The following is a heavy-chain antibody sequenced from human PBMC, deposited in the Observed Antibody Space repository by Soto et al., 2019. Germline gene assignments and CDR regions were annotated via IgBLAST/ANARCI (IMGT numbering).Heavy chain of an antibody. V-gene: IGHV3-15*01. J-gene: IGHJ6*03. D-gene: IGHD3-3*01. CDR1: GFTFSNAW. Sequence: PGGSLRLSCAASGFTFSNAWMSWVRQAPGKGLEWVGRIKSKTDGGTTDYAAPVKGRFTISRDDSKNTLYLQMNSLKTEDTAVYYCTTTPPRGITIFGVVVQTGTPLDMDVWGKGTTVTVSS. CDR3: TTTPPRGITIFGVVVQTGTPLDMDV. CDR2: IKSKTDGGTT.